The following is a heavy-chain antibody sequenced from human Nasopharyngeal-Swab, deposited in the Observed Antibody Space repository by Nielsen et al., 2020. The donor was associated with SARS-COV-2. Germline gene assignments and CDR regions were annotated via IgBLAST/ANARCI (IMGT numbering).Heavy chain of an antibody. CDR2: ISGSGGST. CDR1: GFTFSSYA. J-gene: IGHJ6*02. CDR3: AKDLPKQQLAQYYYYGMDV. D-gene: IGHD6-13*01. V-gene: IGHV3-23*01. Sequence: GESLKISCAASGFTFSSYAMSWVRQAPGKGLEWVSAISGSGGSTYYADSVKGRFTISRDNSKNTLYLQMNSPRAEDTAVYYCAKDLPKQQLAQYYYYGMDVWGQGTTVTVSS.